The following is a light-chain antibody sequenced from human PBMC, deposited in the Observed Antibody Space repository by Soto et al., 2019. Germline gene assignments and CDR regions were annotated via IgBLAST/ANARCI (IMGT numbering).Light chain of an antibody. CDR2: DVN. Sequence: QSVLTQPRSVSGSPGQSVAISCTGTSSDVGGYNYVSWYQQHPGKAPKVMIFDVNKRPSGVRDRFSGSKSGNTASLTISGLQAEDEADYYCCSYAGRYTYVFGTGTKVTVL. CDR3: CSYAGRYTYV. V-gene: IGLV2-11*01. J-gene: IGLJ1*01. CDR1: SSDVGGYNY.